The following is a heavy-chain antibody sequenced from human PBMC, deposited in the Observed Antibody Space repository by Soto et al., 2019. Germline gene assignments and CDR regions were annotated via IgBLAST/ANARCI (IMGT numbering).Heavy chain of an antibody. Sequence: ASVKVSCKASGYTFTSYGVSWVRQAPGQGLEWMGWISGYNGNTNYAQNLQGRVTMTTDTSTSTASMELRNLRSDDTAVYYCARGECWNIGPKFGYYYGMDVWGQGTTATVSS. D-gene: IGHD1-1*01. CDR2: ISGYNGNT. CDR1: GYTFTSYG. J-gene: IGHJ6*02. CDR3: ARGECWNIGPKFGYYYGMDV. V-gene: IGHV1-18*01.